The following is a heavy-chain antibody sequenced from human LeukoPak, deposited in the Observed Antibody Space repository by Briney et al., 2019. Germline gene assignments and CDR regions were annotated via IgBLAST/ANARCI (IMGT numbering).Heavy chain of an antibody. V-gene: IGHV3-21*01. CDR1: GFTFSSYS. CDR2: ISSSSSYI. Sequence: PGGSLRLSCAASGFTFSSYSMNWVRQAPGKGLEWVSSISSSSSYIYYADSVKGRFTISRDNAKNSLYLQMNSLRAEDTAVYYCARASSYSGSYHLAFDIWGQGTMVTVSS. J-gene: IGHJ3*02. CDR3: ARASSYSGSYHLAFDI. D-gene: IGHD1-26*01.